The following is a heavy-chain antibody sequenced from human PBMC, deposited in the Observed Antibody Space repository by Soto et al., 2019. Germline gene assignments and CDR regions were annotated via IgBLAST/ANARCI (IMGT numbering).Heavy chain of an antibody. CDR2: ISYDGSNK. CDR3: AKDRGYSGYGMDV. Sequence: QVQLVESGGGVVQPGRSLRLSCAASGFTFSSYGMHWVRQAPGKGLEWVAGISYDGSNKYYADSVKGRFTISRDNSKNTLYLQMNSLRAEDTAVYYCAKDRGYSGYGMDVWGQGTTVTVSS. V-gene: IGHV3-30*18. J-gene: IGHJ6*02. CDR1: GFTFSSYG. D-gene: IGHD5-12*01.